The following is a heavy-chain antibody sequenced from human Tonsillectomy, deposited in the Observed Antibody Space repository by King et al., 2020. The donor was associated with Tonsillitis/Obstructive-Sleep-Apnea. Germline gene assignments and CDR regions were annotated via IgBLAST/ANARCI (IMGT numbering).Heavy chain of an antibody. CDR1: GGSISSSSYY. V-gene: IGHV4-39*01. CDR3: ARRSSIAARVPWFHDY. J-gene: IGHJ4*02. CDR2: IYYSGST. Sequence: QLQESGPGLVKPSETLSLTCTVSGGSISSSSYYWGWIRQPPGKGLEWIGSIYYSGSTYYNPSLKSRVTISVDTSKNQFSLKLSSVTAADTAVYYCARRSSIAARVPWFHDYWGQRTLVTVSS. D-gene: IGHD6-6*01.